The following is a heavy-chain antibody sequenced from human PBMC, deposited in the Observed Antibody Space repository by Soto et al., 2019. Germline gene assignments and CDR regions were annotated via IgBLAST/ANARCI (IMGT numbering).Heavy chain of an antibody. CDR1: GFTFTSSA. CDR2: IVVGSGNT. Sequence: SVKVSCKASGFTFTSSAMQWVRQARGQRLESIGWIVVGSGNTNYAQKFQERVTITRDMSTSTAYMELSSLRSEDTAVYYCAAVRIRINALDAFDIWGQGTMVTVSS. D-gene: IGHD2-2*01. J-gene: IGHJ3*02. V-gene: IGHV1-58*02. CDR3: AAVRIRINALDAFDI.